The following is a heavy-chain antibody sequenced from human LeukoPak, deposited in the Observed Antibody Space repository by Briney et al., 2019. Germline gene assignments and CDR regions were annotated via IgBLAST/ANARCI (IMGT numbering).Heavy chain of an antibody. D-gene: IGHD4-23*01. Sequence: PSETLSLTCAVYGGSFSGYYWSWIRQPPGKGLEWIGEINRSGSTNYNPSLKSRVTISVDTSKNQFSLKLGSVTAADTAVYYCARGRSYYQATVVTPVDYWGQGTLVTVSS. CDR3: ARGRSYYQATVVTPVDY. V-gene: IGHV4-34*01. CDR2: INRSGST. J-gene: IGHJ4*02. CDR1: GGSFSGYY.